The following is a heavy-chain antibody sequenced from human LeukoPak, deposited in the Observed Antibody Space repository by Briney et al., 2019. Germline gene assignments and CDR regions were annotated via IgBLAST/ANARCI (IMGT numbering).Heavy chain of an antibody. D-gene: IGHD2-15*01. CDR1: GYTFTSYA. Sequence: ASVKVSCKASGYTFTSYAMHWVRQAPGQMLEWMGWINAGNGNTKYSQKFQGRVTITRDTSASTAYMELSSLRSEDTAVYYCARVSGGSRKYYFVYWGQGTLVTVSS. CDR2: INAGNGNT. CDR3: ARVSGGSRKYYFVY. V-gene: IGHV1-3*01. J-gene: IGHJ4*02.